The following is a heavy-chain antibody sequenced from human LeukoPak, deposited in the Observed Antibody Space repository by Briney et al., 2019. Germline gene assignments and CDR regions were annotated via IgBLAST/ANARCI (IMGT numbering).Heavy chain of an antibody. V-gene: IGHV3-30*03. CDR2: MSYDGSQK. Sequence: PGGSLRLSCVASGFSFSSYSNTYSMNWVRQAPGKGLEWVAVMSYDGSQKFYSDSVKGRFTISRDNSKNALSLQLSSLRPEDSAVYYCGRDVDAETGGFPSGPIDYWGQGTRVTVSS. CDR1: GFSFSSYSNTYS. J-gene: IGHJ4*02. CDR3: GRDVDAETGGFPSGPIDY. D-gene: IGHD2-15*01.